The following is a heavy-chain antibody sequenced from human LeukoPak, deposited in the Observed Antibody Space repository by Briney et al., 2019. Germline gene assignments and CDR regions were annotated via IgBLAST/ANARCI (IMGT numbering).Heavy chain of an antibody. Sequence: SETLSLTCTVSGGSISRSNYCWGWIRQPPGKGLEWIGSIHYSGYTYYNPSLKSRVTVSLDTSKNQFSLKVNFVTAEDTAVYYCARVDIAVVPSAMFDYWGQGTLVTVSS. CDR1: GGSISRSNYC. J-gene: IGHJ4*02. V-gene: IGHV4-39*01. CDR3: ARVDIAVVPSAMFDY. CDR2: IHYSGYT. D-gene: IGHD2-2*03.